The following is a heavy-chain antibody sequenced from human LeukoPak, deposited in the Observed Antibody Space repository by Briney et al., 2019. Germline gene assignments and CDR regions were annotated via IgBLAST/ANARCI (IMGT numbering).Heavy chain of an antibody. Sequence: SVKVSCKASGGTFSSYAISWVRQAPGQGLEWMGRIIPILGIANYAQKFQGRVTITADKSTSTAYMELSSLRSEDTAVYYCARDPSTVTPALDAFDIWGQGTMVTVSS. CDR3: ARDPSTVTPALDAFDI. D-gene: IGHD4-17*01. J-gene: IGHJ3*02. V-gene: IGHV1-69*04. CDR2: IIPILGIA. CDR1: GGTFSSYA.